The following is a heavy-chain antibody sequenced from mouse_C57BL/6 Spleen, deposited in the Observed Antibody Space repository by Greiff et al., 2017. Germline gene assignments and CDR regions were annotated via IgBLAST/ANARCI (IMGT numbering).Heavy chain of an antibody. J-gene: IGHJ3*01. CDR3: ARGNYGSSYWFAY. Sequence: VQLQQSGAELVKPGASVKLSCTASGFNFNDYYMPWVQQRTEQGLEWIGRIDPEDGDTKYAPKFQGKATITADTSSNTAYLQLSSLTSEDTAVYYCARGNYGSSYWFAYWGQGTLVTVSA. V-gene: IGHV14-2*01. D-gene: IGHD1-1*01. CDR1: GFNFNDYY. CDR2: IDPEDGDT.